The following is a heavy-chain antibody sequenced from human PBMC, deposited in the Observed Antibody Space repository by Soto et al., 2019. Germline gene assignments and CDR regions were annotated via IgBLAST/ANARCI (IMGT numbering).Heavy chain of an antibody. CDR2: ISAYNGNT. CDR3: ATEFTGYYSFDY. D-gene: IGHD3-9*01. Sequence: GASVKVSCKASGYTFTSYGISWVRQAPGQGLEWMGWISAYNGNTNYAQKLQGRVTMTTDTSTDTAYMELRSLRSEDTAVYYCATEFTGYYSFDYWGQGTLVTVSS. CDR1: GYTFTSYG. V-gene: IGHV1-18*01. J-gene: IGHJ4*02.